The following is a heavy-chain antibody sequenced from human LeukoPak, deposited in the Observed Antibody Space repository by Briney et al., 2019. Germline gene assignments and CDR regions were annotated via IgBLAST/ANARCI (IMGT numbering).Heavy chain of an antibody. CDR3: ARDERSGSSDTSLDY. J-gene: IGHJ4*02. CDR1: GFTFSSCS. Sequence: GGSLRLSCAASGFTFSSCSMIWVRQAPGKGLEWVSYISSSSSTIYYADSVKGRFTISRDNAKNSLYLQMNSLRAEDTAVYYCARDERSGSSDTSLDYWGQGTLVTVSS. D-gene: IGHD1-26*01. V-gene: IGHV3-48*01. CDR2: ISSSSSTI.